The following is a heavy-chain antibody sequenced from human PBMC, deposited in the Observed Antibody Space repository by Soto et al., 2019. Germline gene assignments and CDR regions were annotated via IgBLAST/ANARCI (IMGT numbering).Heavy chain of an antibody. V-gene: IGHV4-34*02. J-gene: IGHJ1*01. CDR2: INDGGIT. Sequence: QAQIQQSGARLLKPSETLSLTCSVSGGSFTGYFYSWIRLSPGRGLEWIGEINDGGITKYSPSLKSRATMSADKAKKQFSLRLTSVTAADTGVYYCAPTPRLLVPWGQGTPVVVYS. D-gene: IGHD2-8*02. CDR3: APTPRLLVP. CDR1: GGSFTGYF.